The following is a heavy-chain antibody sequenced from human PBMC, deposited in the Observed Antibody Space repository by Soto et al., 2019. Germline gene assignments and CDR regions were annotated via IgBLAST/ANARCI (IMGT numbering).Heavy chain of an antibody. CDR1: GFTFSRYS. Sequence: PGGSLRLSCAASGFTFSRYSMNWVRQAPGKGLEWVSSISSSSSYIYYADSVKGRFTISRDNANNSLYLQMNSLRAEDTAVYCCARGPPLDYWGQGTLVTVSS. J-gene: IGHJ4*02. V-gene: IGHV3-21*01. CDR3: ARGPPLDY. CDR2: ISSSSSYI.